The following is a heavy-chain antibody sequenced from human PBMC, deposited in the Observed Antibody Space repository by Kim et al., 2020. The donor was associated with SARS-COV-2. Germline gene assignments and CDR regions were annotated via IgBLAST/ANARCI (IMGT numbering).Heavy chain of an antibody. CDR3: AREVEYSGSYLGYYYYDGMDV. CDR2: TYYRSKWYN. J-gene: IGHJ6*02. CDR1: GDSVSSNSAA. D-gene: IGHD1-26*01. V-gene: IGHV6-1*01. Sequence: SQTLSLTCAISGDSVSSNSAAWNWIRQSPSRGLEWLGRTYYRSKWYNDYAVSVKSRITINPDTSKNQFSLQLNSVTPEDTAVYYCAREVEYSGSYLGYYYYDGMDVWGQGTTVTVSS.